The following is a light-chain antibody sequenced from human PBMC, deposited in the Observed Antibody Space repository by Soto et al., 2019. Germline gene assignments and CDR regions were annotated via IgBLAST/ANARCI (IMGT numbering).Light chain of an antibody. CDR3: QQYGSSPPT. CDR2: DAS. Sequence: EIVMTQSPATLSVSPGERATLSCRASQSLVNTYVAWYQQKAGQAPRLLIFDASTRATGIPDRFSGSGSGTDFTLTINRLEPEDFALYYCQQYGSSPPTFGQGTKVDIK. J-gene: IGKJ1*01. V-gene: IGKV3-20*01. CDR1: QSLVNTY.